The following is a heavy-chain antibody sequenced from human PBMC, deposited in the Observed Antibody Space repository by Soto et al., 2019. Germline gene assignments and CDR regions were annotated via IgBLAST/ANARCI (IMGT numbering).Heavy chain of an antibody. D-gene: IGHD3-3*01. CDR2: INPSGGST. CDR1: GYTFTSYY. Sequence: GASVKFSCKASGYTFTSYYMHWVRQAPGQGLEWMGIINPSGGSTSYAQKFQGRLTMTRDTSRSTVYMELSSLRSEDTAVYYCARAGLLEDFWSGYYALYYYMDVWGKGSTVTVSS. CDR3: ARAGLLEDFWSGYYALYYYMDV. V-gene: IGHV1-46*03. J-gene: IGHJ6*03.